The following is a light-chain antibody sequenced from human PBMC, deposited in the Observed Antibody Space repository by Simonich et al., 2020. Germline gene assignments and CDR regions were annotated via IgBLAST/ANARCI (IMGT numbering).Light chain of an antibody. CDR1: QSVLYSSNNKNY. CDR2: GAS. CDR3: QQYYSTPPT. Sequence: DIVMTQSPDSLAVSLGERATINCKSSQSVLYSSNNKNYLAWYQQKPGQPPKLLIYGASTRESGVPARFSGSGSGTDFTLTISSLQAEDVAVYYCQQYYSTPPTFGQGTKVEIK. V-gene: IGKV4-1*01. J-gene: IGKJ1*01.